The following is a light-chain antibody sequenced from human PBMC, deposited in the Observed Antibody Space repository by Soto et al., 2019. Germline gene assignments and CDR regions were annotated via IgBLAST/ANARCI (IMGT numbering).Light chain of an antibody. CDR3: QKYDSVPFT. J-gene: IGKJ3*01. V-gene: IGKV1-27*01. CDR1: QVISTS. Sequence: DIKLNQSPSFLSPTIGESVTITCRASQVISTSLAWYQVKPGKAPKLLIYAASALESGVPSRFSGSGSGTLFTLTINGLLAEDVATYYCQKYDSVPFTFGPGTKVDIK. CDR2: AAS.